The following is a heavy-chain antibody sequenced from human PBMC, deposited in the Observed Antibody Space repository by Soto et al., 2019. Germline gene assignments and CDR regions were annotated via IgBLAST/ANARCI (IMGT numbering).Heavy chain of an antibody. CDR1: GYTINSYG. J-gene: IGHJ5*02. D-gene: IGHD1-1*01. V-gene: IGHV1-18*01. Sequence: ASVKVCCKASGYTINSYGISWVRQAPGQGLEWMGWISAYNGNTNYAQKLQGRVTMTTDTSTSTAYMELRSLRSDDTAVYYCARDIRPHCDPWGQGTLVTVSS. CDR3: ARDIRPHCDP. CDR2: ISAYNGNT.